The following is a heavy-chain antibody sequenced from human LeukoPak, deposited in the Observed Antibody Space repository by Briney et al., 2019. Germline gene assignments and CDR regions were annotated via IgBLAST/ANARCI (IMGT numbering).Heavy chain of an antibody. CDR2: IIPVFGAA. CDR3: ARTRSGCSTTNCYPYDMDI. D-gene: IGHD2-2*01. CDR1: GGTFSSYA. J-gene: IGHJ6*02. Sequence: SVKVSCKASGGTFSSYAVSWVRQAPGQGLEWMGGIIPVFGAANYAQRLQGRVSLTADESTNTAYMDLSGLTSEDTAVYYCARTRSGCSTTNCYPYDMDIWGQGTTVTVSS. V-gene: IGHV1-69*13.